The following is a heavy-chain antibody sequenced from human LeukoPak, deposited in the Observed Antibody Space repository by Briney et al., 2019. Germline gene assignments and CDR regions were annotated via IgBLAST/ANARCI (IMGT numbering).Heavy chain of an antibody. V-gene: IGHV3-48*01. CDR3: AKNTPTYSTPEY. D-gene: IGHD6-13*01. CDR1: GFTFSDYS. J-gene: IGHJ4*02. CDR2: ISTSGTTI. Sequence: GGSLRLSCAASGFTFSDYSMNWVRQAPGKGLEWVSYISTSGTTIYYSDSVQGRFTISRDNARNSLYLQMSSLRAEDTAVYFCAKNTPTYSTPEYWGQGTLLTVSS.